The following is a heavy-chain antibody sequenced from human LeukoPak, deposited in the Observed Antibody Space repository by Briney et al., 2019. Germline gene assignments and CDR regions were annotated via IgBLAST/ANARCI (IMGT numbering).Heavy chain of an antibody. Sequence: GGSLRLSRAASGFTFSSYWMHWVRQAPGKGLVWVSRVTTDGSSTTYADSVKGRFTISRDNAKNTLYLQMNSLRAEDTAVYYCARVGYCSGGSCYSPNHYYGMDVWGQGTTVTVSS. CDR1: GFTFSSYW. CDR3: ARVGYCSGGSCYSPNHYYGMDV. D-gene: IGHD2-15*01. V-gene: IGHV3-74*03. CDR2: VTTDGSST. J-gene: IGHJ6*02.